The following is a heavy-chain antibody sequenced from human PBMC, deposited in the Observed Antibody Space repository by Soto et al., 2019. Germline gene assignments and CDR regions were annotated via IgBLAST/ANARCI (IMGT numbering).Heavy chain of an antibody. V-gene: IGHV1-69*12. J-gene: IGHJ1*01. CDR1: GGTFSSYA. D-gene: IGHD3-22*01. CDR3: AREGDGSSGYSPWFQH. CDR2: IIPIFGTA. Sequence: QVQLVQSGAEVKKPGSSVKVSCKASGGTFSSYAISWVRQAPGQGLEWMGGIIPIFGTANYAQKFQGRVTITADESTSTAYVELSSLRSEDTAVYYCAREGDGSSGYSPWFQHWGQGTLVTVSS.